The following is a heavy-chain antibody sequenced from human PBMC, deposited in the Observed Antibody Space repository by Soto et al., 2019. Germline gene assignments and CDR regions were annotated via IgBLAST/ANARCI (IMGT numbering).Heavy chain of an antibody. CDR2: IYYSGST. J-gene: IGHJ4*02. D-gene: IGHD1-26*01. V-gene: IGHV4-39*01. CDR3: ARHEMATTFDY. Sequence: SETLSLTCTVSGGSISSSSYYWGWIRQPPGKGLEWIGSIYYSGSTYYNPSLKSRVTISVDTSKNQFSLRLSSVTAADTAVYYCARHEMATTFDYWGQGTLVTVSS. CDR1: GGSISSSSYY.